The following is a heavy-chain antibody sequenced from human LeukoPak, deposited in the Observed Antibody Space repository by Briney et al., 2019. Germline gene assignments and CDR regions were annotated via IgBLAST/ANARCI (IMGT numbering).Heavy chain of an antibody. J-gene: IGHJ4*02. CDR2: INPNSGGT. CDR3: ARDLGYVNQDFDY. V-gene: IGHV1-2*02. CDR1: GYTFTGYY. D-gene: IGHD7-27*01. Sequence: GASVKVPCKASGYTFTGYYIHWVRQAPGQGLEWMGWINPNSGGTNYAPKFQGRLTVTRDTSISTAYMELSRLSSDDTAVYYCARDLGYVNQDFDYWGQGTLVTVSS.